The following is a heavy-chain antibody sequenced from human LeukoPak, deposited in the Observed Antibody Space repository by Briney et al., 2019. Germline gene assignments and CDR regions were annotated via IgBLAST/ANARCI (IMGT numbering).Heavy chain of an antibody. CDR2: IHHSGST. J-gene: IGHJ4*02. D-gene: IGHD6-19*01. Sequence: SETLSLTCTVSGYFISSGYYWGWIRQPPGKGLQWIGSIHHSGSTYYNPSLKGRVTISVDTSKYQFSLTLSSVTAADTAVYYCARTSSSGLVGGYYFDYWGQGTLVTVSS. CDR3: ARTSSSGLVGGYYFDY. V-gene: IGHV4-38-2*02. CDR1: GYFISSGYY.